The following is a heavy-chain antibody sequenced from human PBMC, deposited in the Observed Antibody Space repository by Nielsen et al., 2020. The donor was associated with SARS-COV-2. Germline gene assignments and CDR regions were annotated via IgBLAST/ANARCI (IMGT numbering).Heavy chain of an antibody. V-gene: IGHV4-34*01. J-gene: IGHJ6*03. CDR3: ARGKRSFSGAFLNFYYYYYMDV. D-gene: IGHD3-3*01. CDR2: ITHTGDA. Sequence: RQAPEKGLEWIGEITHTGDASYNPSLKSRVTLSVDTSKNQFSLRLNSVTAADTAVYFCARGKRSFSGAFLNFYYYYYMDVWGKGTTVTVSS.